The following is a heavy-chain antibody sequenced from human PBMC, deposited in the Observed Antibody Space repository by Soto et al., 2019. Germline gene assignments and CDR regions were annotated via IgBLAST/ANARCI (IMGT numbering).Heavy chain of an antibody. CDR1: GGSLSSNP. D-gene: IGHD2-15*01. V-gene: IGHV1-69*06. Sequence: QVQLVQSGTGVKKSGSSVKVSCKASGGSLSSNPISWVRQAPGQGLEWMGGTGSGTGPGNHAQKFQGRLTVTADKSTSTVYMELTNLSSEDTAVYYCARRDSGGFYRFFASWGQGTLVTVSS. CDR3: ARRDSGGFYRFFAS. J-gene: IGHJ4*02. CDR2: TGSGTGPG.